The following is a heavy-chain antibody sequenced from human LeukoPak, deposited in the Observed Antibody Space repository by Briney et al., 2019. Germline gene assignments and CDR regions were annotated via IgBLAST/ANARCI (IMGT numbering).Heavy chain of an antibody. Sequence: PSETLSPTCTVSGGSISSYYWSWIRQPPGKGLEWIGYIYYSGSTNYNPSLKSRVTISVDTSKNQFSLKLSSVTAADTAVYYCARAGPVPAPTYYYMDVWGKGTTVTVSS. D-gene: IGHD2-2*01. CDR1: GGSISSYY. CDR2: IYYSGST. J-gene: IGHJ6*03. V-gene: IGHV4-59*12. CDR3: ARAGPVPAPTYYYMDV.